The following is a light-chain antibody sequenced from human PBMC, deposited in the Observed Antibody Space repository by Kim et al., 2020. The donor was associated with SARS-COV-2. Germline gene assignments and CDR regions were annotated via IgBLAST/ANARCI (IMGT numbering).Light chain of an antibody. CDR2: EKN. J-gene: IGLJ3*02. Sequence: SSELTQDPAVSVALGQTVRITCQGDSLRNYYASWFQQKPGQAPQLVIFEKNKRPSGIPDRFSGSSSGNTASLVITGAQAEDEADYYCNSRDSSGNRWVFGGGTQLTVL. CDR3: NSRDSSGNRWV. CDR1: SLRNYY. V-gene: IGLV3-19*01.